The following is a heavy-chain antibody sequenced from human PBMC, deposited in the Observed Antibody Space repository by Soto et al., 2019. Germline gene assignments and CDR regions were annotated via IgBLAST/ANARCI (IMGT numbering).Heavy chain of an antibody. D-gene: IGHD3-16*01. CDR1: GFTLNSYW. CDR2: IYSDGSGT. Sequence: WWCLRLSCAASGFTLNSYWMHWVRQTPGKGLVWVSYIYSDGSGTSYADSVKGRFTISRDNATNSLYLQMNSLRAEDTAVYFCARVDYRPDITAYRGFDLWGQGTQVTVSS. CDR3: ARVDYRPDITAYRGFDL. J-gene: IGHJ4*02. V-gene: IGHV3-74*01.